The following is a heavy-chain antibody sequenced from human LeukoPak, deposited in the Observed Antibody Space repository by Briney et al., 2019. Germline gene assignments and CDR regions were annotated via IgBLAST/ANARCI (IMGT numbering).Heavy chain of an antibody. J-gene: IGHJ4*02. CDR2: ISYDGSNK. CDR3: ARDQHAVVPAAIGY. Sequence: GRSLRLSCAASGFTFSSYAMHWVRQAPGKGLEWVAVISYDGSNKYYADSVKDRFTISRDNSKNTLYLQMNSLRAEDTAVYYCARDQHAVVPAAIGYWGQGTLVTVSS. V-gene: IGHV3-30-3*01. D-gene: IGHD2-2*01. CDR1: GFTFSSYA.